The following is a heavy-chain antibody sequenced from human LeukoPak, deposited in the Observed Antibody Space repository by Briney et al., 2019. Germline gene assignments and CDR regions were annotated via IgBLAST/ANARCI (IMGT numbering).Heavy chain of an antibody. V-gene: IGHV3-30*18. CDR2: ISYDRSNK. CDR1: GFTFSSYG. D-gene: IGHD1-1*01. CDR3: AKDRGSGTEYGMDV. J-gene: IGHJ6*04. Sequence: PGGSLRLSCAASGFTFSSYGMHWVRQAPGKGLEWVADISYDRSNKCYADSVKGRFTISRDNSKNTLYLQMNSLRAEDTAVYYCAKDRGSGTEYGMDVWGKGTTVTVSS.